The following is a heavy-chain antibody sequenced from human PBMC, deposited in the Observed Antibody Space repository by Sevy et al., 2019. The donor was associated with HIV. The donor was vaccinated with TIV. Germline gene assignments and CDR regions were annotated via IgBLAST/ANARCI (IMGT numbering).Heavy chain of an antibody. CDR1: GFTFSRYS. D-gene: IGHD6-19*01. Sequence: GGSLRLSCVASGFTFSRYSMNWVRQAPGKGLEWVSNIGSTGPTIYYADSVKGRFTISKDNAKNSLYLQMNSLREEDTAVYYCARPGGGWFEFDSWGQGTLVTVSS. CDR3: ARPGGGWFEFDS. J-gene: IGHJ4*02. V-gene: IGHV3-48*02. CDR2: IGSTGPTI.